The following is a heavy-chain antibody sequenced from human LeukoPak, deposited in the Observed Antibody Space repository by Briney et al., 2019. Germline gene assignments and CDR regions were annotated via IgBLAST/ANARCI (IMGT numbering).Heavy chain of an antibody. J-gene: IGHJ4*02. CDR3: ARGTRTADY. D-gene: IGHD5-18*01. Sequence: SETLSLTCTVSGASISRGGFYWSWIRQHPGKALEWIGYIYYSGSTYYNPSLKGRVTISVDTSENQFSLRLSSVTAADTAVYYCARGTRTADYWGQGTLVTVSS. CDR2: IYYSGST. V-gene: IGHV4-31*03. CDR1: GASISRGGFY.